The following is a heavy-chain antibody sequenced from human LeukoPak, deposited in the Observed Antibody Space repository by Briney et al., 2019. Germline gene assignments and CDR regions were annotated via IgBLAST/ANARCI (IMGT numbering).Heavy chain of an antibody. CDR1: GFTFSSYE. Sequence: GGSLRLSCAASGFTFSSYEMNWVRQAPGKGLEWVSYISSSGSTIYYADSVKGRFTISRDNAKNSLYLKMNSLRAEDTAVYYCAREPTYCSGGSCYFDYWGQGTLVTVSS. CDR2: ISSSGSTI. J-gene: IGHJ4*02. CDR3: AREPTYCSGGSCYFDY. V-gene: IGHV3-48*03. D-gene: IGHD2-15*01.